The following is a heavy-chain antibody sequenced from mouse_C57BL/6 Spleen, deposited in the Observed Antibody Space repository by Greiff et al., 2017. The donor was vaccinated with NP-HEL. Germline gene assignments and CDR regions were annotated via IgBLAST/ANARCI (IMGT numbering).Heavy chain of an antibody. CDR2: IYPRSGNT. CDR1: GYTFTSYG. D-gene: IGHD2-4*01. V-gene: IGHV1-81*01. CDR3: ARRSDYGVGYYAMDY. Sequence: VQLQQSGAELARPGASVKLSCTASGYTFTSYGISWVKQRTGQGLEWIGEIYPRSGNTYYNEKFKGKATLTADKSSSTAYMELRSLTSEDSAVYFSARRSDYGVGYYAMDYWGQGTSVTVSS. J-gene: IGHJ4*01.